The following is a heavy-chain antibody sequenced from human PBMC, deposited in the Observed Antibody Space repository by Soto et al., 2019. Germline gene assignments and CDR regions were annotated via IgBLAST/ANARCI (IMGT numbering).Heavy chain of an antibody. J-gene: IGHJ4*02. CDR3: ARDTGGYCSGGSCYSRVGNDYFEY. CDR1: GYSVSSNSAA. Sequence: SQTLSLTCAISGYSVSSNSAAWDWIRQSPSRGREWLGRTYYRSKWYNDYAVSVKSRITMNPDTSKNQLSLQLNSVTPEDTAVYYCARDTGGYCSGGSCYSRVGNDYFEYWGQGTMVTVSS. V-gene: IGHV6-1*01. D-gene: IGHD2-15*01. CDR2: TYYRSKWYN.